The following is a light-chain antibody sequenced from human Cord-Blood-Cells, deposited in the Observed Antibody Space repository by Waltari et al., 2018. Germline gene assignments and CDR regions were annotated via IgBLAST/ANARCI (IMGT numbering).Light chain of an antibody. CDR2: DAS. V-gene: IGKV1-5*01. CDR1: QSISSW. J-gene: IGKJ2*01. CDR3: QQYNSYSPYT. Sequence: DIQMTQSPSTLSASVGDRATITCRASQSISSWLAWYQQKPGKAPKLLIYDASSVESGVPSRFSGSGSGTEFTLTISSLQPDDFATYYCQQYNSYSPYTFGQGTKLEIK.